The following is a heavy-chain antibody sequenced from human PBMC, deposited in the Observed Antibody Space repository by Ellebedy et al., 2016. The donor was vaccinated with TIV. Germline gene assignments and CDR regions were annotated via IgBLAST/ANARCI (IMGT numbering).Heavy chain of an antibody. CDR1: DASISIYY. V-gene: IGHV4-59*13. CDR3: VLISFGEYFFDY. J-gene: IGHJ4*02. CDR2: MYDSGST. D-gene: IGHD3-10*01. Sequence: GSLRLSXTVSDASISIYYWSWIRQPPRKGLEWIGYMYDSGSTSYNPSLKSRVSISGDMSKNHFSLKLSSVTAADTAVYYCVLISFGEYFFDYWGQGTLVTVTS.